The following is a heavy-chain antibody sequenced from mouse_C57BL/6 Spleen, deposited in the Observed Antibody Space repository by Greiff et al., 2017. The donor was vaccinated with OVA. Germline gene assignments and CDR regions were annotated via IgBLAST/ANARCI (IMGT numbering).Heavy chain of an antibody. CDR2: IYPGSGNT. CDR1: GYSFTSYY. J-gene: IGHJ2*01. D-gene: IGHD1-1*01. CDR3: ARFYGSSPYYFDY. Sequence: VKLMESGPELVKPGASVKISCKASGYSFTSYYIHWVKQRPGQGLEWIGWIYPGSGNTKYNEKFKGKATLTADTSSSTAYMQLSSLTSEDSAVYYCARFYGSSPYYFDYWGQGTTLTVSS. V-gene: IGHV1-66*01.